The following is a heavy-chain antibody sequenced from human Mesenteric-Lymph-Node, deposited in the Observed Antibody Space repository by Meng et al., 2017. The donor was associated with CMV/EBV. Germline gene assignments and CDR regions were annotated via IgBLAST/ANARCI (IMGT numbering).Heavy chain of an antibody. J-gene: IGHJ4*02. CDR1: GDSISAYY. CDR3: ATKATSVTRPLDY. D-gene: IGHD5-18*01. CDR2: VYYSGSP. Sequence: SETLSLTCSVSGDSISAYYWSWIRQPPGKGLEWIGYVYYSGSPDYNPSLESRVTISVDKSKNQFSLKLTSVTAADTAVYYCATKATSVTRPLDYWGQGTLVTVSS. V-gene: IGHV4-59*12.